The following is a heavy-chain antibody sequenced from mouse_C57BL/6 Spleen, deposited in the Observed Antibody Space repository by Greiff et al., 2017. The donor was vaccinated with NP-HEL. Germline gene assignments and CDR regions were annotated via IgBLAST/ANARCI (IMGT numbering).Heavy chain of an antibody. Sequence: VQLQQSGPELVKPGASVKMSCKASGYTFTDYNMHWVKQSHGKSLEWIGYINPNNGGTSYNQKFKGKATLTVNKSSSTAYIELRSLTSEDSAVYYCANYYGSSYDYAMDYWGQGTSVTVSS. D-gene: IGHD1-1*01. V-gene: IGHV1-22*01. CDR3: ANYYGSSYDYAMDY. CDR1: GYTFTDYN. CDR2: INPNNGGT. J-gene: IGHJ4*01.